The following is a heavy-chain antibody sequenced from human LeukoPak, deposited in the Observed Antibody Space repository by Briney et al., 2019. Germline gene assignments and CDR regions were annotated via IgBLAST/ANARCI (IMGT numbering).Heavy chain of an antibody. D-gene: IGHD3-9*01. J-gene: IGHJ4*02. V-gene: IGHV3-53*01. CDR2: IYSGGGT. Sequence: GGSLRLSCVASGFTVSSHYMSWVRQAPGKGLEWVSIIYSGGGTYYADSVKGRFTVSRGTSKNTVYLQMNSLRADDTAVYYCARGMFYVILTDYFDYWGQGALVTVSS. CDR3: ARGMFYVILTDYFDY. CDR1: GFTVSSHY.